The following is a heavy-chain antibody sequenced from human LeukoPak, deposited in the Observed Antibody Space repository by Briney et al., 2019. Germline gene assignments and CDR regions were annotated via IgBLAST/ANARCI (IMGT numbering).Heavy chain of an antibody. J-gene: IGHJ2*01. Sequence: PGRSLRLSCAASGFTFSSYAMHWVRQAPGKGLEWVAVISYDGSNKYYADSVKGRFTISRDNSKNTLYLQMNSLRAEDTAVYYCARAPGARNYWYFDLWGRGTLVTVSS. CDR3: ARAPGARNYWYFDL. CDR2: ISYDGSNK. V-gene: IGHV3-30-3*01. CDR1: GFTFSSYA. D-gene: IGHD1-26*01.